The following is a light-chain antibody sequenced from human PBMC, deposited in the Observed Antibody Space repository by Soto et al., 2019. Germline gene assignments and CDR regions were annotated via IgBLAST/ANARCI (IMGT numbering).Light chain of an antibody. CDR3: PEYHHWAPKGT. Sequence: DIVMTQSPATLSVSPGERATLSCRASQSINTNLAWYQQKPGQAPRLLIYGASTRATVIPARFSGSGSGTEFTLTIRGLPADHFAVYFSPEYHHWAPKGTFGLGPEWIS. V-gene: IGKV3-15*01. CDR2: GAS. J-gene: IGKJ3*01. CDR1: QSINTN.